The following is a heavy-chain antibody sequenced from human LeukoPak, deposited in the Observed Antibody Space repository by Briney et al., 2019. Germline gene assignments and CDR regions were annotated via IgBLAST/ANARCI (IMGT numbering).Heavy chain of an antibody. D-gene: IGHD5-18*01. CDR3: ATEGGYSYGYDLYYYGMDV. V-gene: IGHV7-4-1*02. Sequence: GASVKVSRKASGYTFTSYAMNWVRQAPGQGLEWMGWINTNTGNPTYAQGFTGRFVFSLDTSVSTAYLQISSLKAEDTAVYYCATEGGYSYGYDLYYYGMDVWGQGTTVTVSS. CDR1: GYTFTSYA. CDR2: INTNTGNP. J-gene: IGHJ6*02.